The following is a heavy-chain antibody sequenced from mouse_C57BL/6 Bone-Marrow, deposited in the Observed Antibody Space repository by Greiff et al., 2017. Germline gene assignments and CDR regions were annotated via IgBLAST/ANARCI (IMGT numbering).Heavy chain of an antibody. V-gene: IGHV5-4*01. CDR1: GFTFSSYA. CDR2: ISDGGSYT. CDR3: ARGRRGANWDPAWFAY. D-gene: IGHD4-1*01. Sequence: EVQRVESGGGLVKPGGSLKLSCAASGFTFSSYAMSWVRQTPEKRLEWVATISDGGSYTYYPDNVKGRFTISRDNAKNNLNLQMRHLKSEDTAMYYCARGRRGANWDPAWFAYWGQGTLVTVSA. J-gene: IGHJ3*01.